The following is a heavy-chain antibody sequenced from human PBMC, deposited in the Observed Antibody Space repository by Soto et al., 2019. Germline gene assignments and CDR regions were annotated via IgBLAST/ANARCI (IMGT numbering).Heavy chain of an antibody. CDR1: GASINSPAYF. CDR2: IYYSGGT. D-gene: IGHD5-18*01. Sequence: QVHLRESGPGLVKPSHTLSLTCSVSGASINSPAYFWSWNRQHPGKGLQWVGYIYYSGGTSSKPSHKGRVTGSLDTSKTQFSLKMTSVTAADTAVYYCESVDTATPRRIDYWGQGTLVTVSS. CDR3: ESVDTATPRRIDY. V-gene: IGHV4-31*03. J-gene: IGHJ4*02.